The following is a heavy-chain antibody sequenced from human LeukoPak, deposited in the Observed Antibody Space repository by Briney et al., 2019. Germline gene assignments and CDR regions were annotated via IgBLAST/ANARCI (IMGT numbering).Heavy chain of an antibody. Sequence: SRINSDGSSPSYADSVRGRFTISRDNAKNTLYLQMDSLRAEDTAVYYCARDDDTSVMDYWGQGTLVTVSS. CDR3: ARDDDTSVMDY. CDR2: INSDGSSP. V-gene: IGHV3-74*01. J-gene: IGHJ4*02. D-gene: IGHD3-22*01.